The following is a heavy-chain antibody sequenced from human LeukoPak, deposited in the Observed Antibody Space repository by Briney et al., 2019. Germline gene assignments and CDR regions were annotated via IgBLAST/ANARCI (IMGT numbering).Heavy chain of an antibody. Sequence: ASVKVSCKASGYTFTSYYMHWVRQAPGQGLEWMGLMNPTGGSTGYAQKFQGRVTMTRDMSTSTDYMELSSLRSEDTAIYYCARDNSVGDNAWWFDPWGQGTLVTVSS. D-gene: IGHD1-26*01. CDR2: MNPTGGST. CDR1: GYTFTSYY. CDR3: ARDNSVGDNAWWFDP. J-gene: IGHJ5*02. V-gene: IGHV1-46*01.